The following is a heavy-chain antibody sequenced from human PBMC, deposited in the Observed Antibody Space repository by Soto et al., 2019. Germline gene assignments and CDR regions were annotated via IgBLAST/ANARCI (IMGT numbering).Heavy chain of an antibody. V-gene: IGHV3-23*01. CDR1: GFTVSSYA. D-gene: IGHD3-16*01. J-gene: IGHJ6*03. CDR3: AKALRFTFTTGYYKDV. CDR2: ISGSGST. Sequence: EVQLLESGGGLVQPGGTLRRSCAASGFTVSSYAMSWVRQAPGKGLEWVSVISGSGSTYSADSVKGRFTISRDSSKNTVYLQTNSLRAEDTAVYYCAKALRFTFTTGYYKDVWGRGTTVTVSS.